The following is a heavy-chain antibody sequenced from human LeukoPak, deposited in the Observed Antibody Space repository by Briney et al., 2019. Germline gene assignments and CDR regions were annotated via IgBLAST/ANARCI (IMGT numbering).Heavy chain of an antibody. D-gene: IGHD3-10*01. J-gene: IGHJ4*02. Sequence: ASVKVSCKASGGTFSSYAISWVRQAPGQGLEWMGGIIPIFGTANYAQKFQGRVTITADESTSTAYMELSSLRSEDTAVYYCARDRGSGSYLDYWGQGTLVTVSS. CDR3: ARDRGSGSYLDY. CDR1: GGTFSSYA. V-gene: IGHV1-69*13. CDR2: IIPIFGTA.